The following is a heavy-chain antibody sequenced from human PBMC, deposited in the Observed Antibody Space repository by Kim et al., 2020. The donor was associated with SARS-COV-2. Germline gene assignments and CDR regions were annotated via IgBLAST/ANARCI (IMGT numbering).Heavy chain of an antibody. V-gene: IGHV4-59*13. Sequence: SETLSLTCTVSGGSISSYYWSWIRQPPGKGLEWIGYIYYSGSTNYNPSLKSRVTISVDTSKNQFSLKLSSVTAADTAVYYCARDKYRSGSCYYGMDVWGQGTTVTVSS. CDR3: ARDKYRSGSCYYGMDV. J-gene: IGHJ6*02. CDR2: IYYSGST. CDR1: GGSISSYY. D-gene: IGHD3-10*01.